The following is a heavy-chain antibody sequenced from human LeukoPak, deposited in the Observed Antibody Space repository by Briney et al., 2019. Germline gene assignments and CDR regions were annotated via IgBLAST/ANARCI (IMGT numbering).Heavy chain of an antibody. V-gene: IGHV4-4*07. D-gene: IGHD5-12*01. CDR3: AREPTSGREPTSGRPLDY. CDR1: GGSIIGYF. J-gene: IGHJ4*02. CDR2: IYSSGSN. Sequence: SETLSLTCTVSGGSIIGYFWSWIRQPAGKGLEWIGRIYSSGSNNYNPSLKSRVTMSLDTSKNHLSLNLSSVTAADTAVYYCAREPTSGREPTSGRPLDYWGQGTPVTVSS.